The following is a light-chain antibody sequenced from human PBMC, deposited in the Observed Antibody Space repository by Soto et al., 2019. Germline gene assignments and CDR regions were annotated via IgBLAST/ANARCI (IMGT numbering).Light chain of an antibody. CDR1: QSISSY. CDR2: AAS. Sequence: DIPMTQSPSSLSASVGDRVTITCRASQSISSYLNWYQQKPGKAPKLLISAASSLQSGVPSRFSGSGSGTDFTLTISSLQPEDFATYYCQQSYSTPQTCGQGTKVEIK. V-gene: IGKV1-39*01. CDR3: QQSYSTPQT. J-gene: IGKJ1*01.